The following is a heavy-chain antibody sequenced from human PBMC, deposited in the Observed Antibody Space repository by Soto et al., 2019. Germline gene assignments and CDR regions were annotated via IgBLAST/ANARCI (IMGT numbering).Heavy chain of an antibody. V-gene: IGHV1-58*01. CDR2: IVVGSGNT. Sequence: ASVKVSCKASGFTFTSSAVQWVRQARGQRLEWIGWIVVGSGNTNYAQKFQERVTITRDMSTSTAYMELSSLRSEDTAVYYCAADRSRYCSSTSCQPASYGMDVWGQGTTVTVSS. CDR3: AADRSRYCSSTSCQPASYGMDV. CDR1: GFTFTSSA. D-gene: IGHD2-2*01. J-gene: IGHJ6*02.